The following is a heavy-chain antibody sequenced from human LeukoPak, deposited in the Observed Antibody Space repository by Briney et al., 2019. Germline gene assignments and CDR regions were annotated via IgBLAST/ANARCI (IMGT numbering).Heavy chain of an antibody. V-gene: IGHV3-49*04. CDR3: TRQEMAFDY. D-gene: IGHD5-24*01. CDR1: GFTSGDYT. CDR2: IRSKAYGGTT. Sequence: GGSLRLSCTASGFTSGDYTMSWVRQAPGKGLEWVGFIRSKAYGGTTEYAASVKGRFTISRDDSKSIAYLQMNSLKAEDTAVYYCTRQEMAFDYWGQGTLVIVSS. J-gene: IGHJ4*02.